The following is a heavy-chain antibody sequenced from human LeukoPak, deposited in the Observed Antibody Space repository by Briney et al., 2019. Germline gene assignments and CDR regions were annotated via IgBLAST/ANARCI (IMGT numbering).Heavy chain of an antibody. V-gene: IGHV4-39*07. D-gene: IGHD3-22*01. CDR1: GGSITGGTYY. J-gene: IGHJ4*02. CDR3: VRGGALWTMMN. CDR2: IYYSGST. Sequence: SETLSLTCIVSGGSITGGTYYWGWVRQPPGKGLEWIGSIYYSGSTYYNPSLKSRVTISVDTSKNQFSLKVSSVTAADTAVYYCVRGGALWTMMNWGQGTLVTVSS.